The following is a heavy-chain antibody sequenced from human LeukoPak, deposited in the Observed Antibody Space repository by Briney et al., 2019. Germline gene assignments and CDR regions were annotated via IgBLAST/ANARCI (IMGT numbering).Heavy chain of an antibody. CDR2: INWNGGST. Sequence: PGGSLRLSCAASGFTFDDYGMSWVRQAPGKGLEWVSGINWNGGSTGYADSVKGRFTISRDNAKNSLYLQMNSLRAEDTALYYCAREFHSSGYYYYYYMDVWGKGTTVTVSS. D-gene: IGHD6-19*01. CDR1: GFTFDDYG. CDR3: AREFHSSGYYYYYYMDV. V-gene: IGHV3-20*04. J-gene: IGHJ6*03.